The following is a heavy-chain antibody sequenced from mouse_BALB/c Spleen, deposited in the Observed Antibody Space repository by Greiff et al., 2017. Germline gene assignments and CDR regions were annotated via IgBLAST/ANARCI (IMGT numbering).Heavy chain of an antibody. D-gene: IGHD2-1*01. J-gene: IGHJ4*01. CDR3: ARSYGNYAYYYAMDY. CDR1: GYTFTSYW. CDR2: INPSTGYT. Sequence: VQLQQSGAELAKPGASVKMSCKASGYTFTSYWMHWVKQRPGQGLEWIGYINPSTGYTEYNQKFKDKATLTADKSSSTAYMQLSSLTSEDSAVYYCARSYGNYAYYYAMDYWGQGTSVTVSS. V-gene: IGHV1-7*01.